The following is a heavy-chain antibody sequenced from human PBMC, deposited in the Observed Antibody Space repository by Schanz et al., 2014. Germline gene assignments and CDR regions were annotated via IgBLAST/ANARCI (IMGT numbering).Heavy chain of an antibody. Sequence: QVHLVQSGAEVHKPGASLKISCKASGYTFTSYSMHWVRQAPGQGLEWMGWINGYNGHTLYAQKFQGRLTMTRDTSTSTVYMELSSLKSEDTAVYYCARDRLECGAECYSVEVFEIWGQGTLVIVSS. D-gene: IGHD2-21*01. CDR2: INGYNGHT. V-gene: IGHV1-46*01. CDR1: GYTFTSYS. CDR3: ARDRLECGAECYSVEVFEI. J-gene: IGHJ4*02.